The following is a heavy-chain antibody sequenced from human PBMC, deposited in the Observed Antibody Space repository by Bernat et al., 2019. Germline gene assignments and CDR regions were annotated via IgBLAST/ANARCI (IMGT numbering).Heavy chain of an antibody. D-gene: IGHD3-16*01. CDR1: GFTFRNYG. J-gene: IGHJ4*02. CDR2: IWHDGSNK. CDR3: ARDSLPRAFFDY. Sequence: QVQLVESGGGVVQPARSLRLSGAASGFTFRNYGMHWVRQAPGKGLEWVAVIWHDGSNKYYADSVKCRFTISRDNSKNTLYLQMNSLRAEDPAVYYCARDSLPRAFFDYWGQGNLVTVSS. V-gene: IGHV3-33*01.